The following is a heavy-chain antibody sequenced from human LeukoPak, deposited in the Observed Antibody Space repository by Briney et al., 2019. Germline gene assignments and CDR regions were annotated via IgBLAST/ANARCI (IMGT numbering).Heavy chain of an antibody. D-gene: IGHD2-8*02. CDR1: GGSISSHY. CDR2: IYYSGST. Sequence: SETLCLTCTVSGGSISSHYWSWIRQPPGKGLEWIGYIYYSGSTNYNPSLMSRVTIPLDTSTNQFSLKLSSVTAADTAVYYCARDLDYWSAFDIWGRGTMVTVSS. CDR3: ARDLDYWSAFDI. J-gene: IGHJ3*02. V-gene: IGHV4-59*11.